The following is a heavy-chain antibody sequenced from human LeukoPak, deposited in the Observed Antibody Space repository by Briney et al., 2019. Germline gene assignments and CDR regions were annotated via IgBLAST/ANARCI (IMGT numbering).Heavy chain of an antibody. CDR1: GGSISSYY. CDR3: ARGGRYGDFDY. J-gene: IGHJ4*02. Sequence: SETLSLTCTVSGGSISSYYWNWIRQPPGKGLEWIGFIYYSGTTNYNPSLKSRVTISVDTSKNQFSLKLSSVTAADTAVYYCARGGRYGDFDYWGQGTLVTVSS. V-gene: IGHV4-59*01. D-gene: IGHD4-17*01. CDR2: IYYSGTT.